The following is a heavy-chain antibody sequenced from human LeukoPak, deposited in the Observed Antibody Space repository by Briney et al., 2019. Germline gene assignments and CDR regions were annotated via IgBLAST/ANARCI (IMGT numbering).Heavy chain of an antibody. CDR2: INPNSGGT. Sequence: ASVTVSCKASGYTFTGYYMHWVRQAPGQGLEWMGWINPNSGGTNYAQKFQGRVTMTRDTSISTAYMELSRLRSDDTAVYYCARPKTGYCSSTSCGNWFDPWGQGTLVTVSS. CDR1: GYTFTGYY. CDR3: ARPKTGYCSSTSCGNWFDP. J-gene: IGHJ5*02. D-gene: IGHD2-2*01. V-gene: IGHV1-2*02.